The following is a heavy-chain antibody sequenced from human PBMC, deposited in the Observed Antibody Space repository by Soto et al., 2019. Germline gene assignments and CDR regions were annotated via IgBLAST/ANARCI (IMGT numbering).Heavy chain of an antibody. Sequence: GESLKISCRGLEYGLPGSWLTGVGQKPGKALEWMGRIDPSDSQTYYSPSFRGHVTISVTKSITTVFLQWSSLRASDTAMYYCARQIYDSDTGPNFQYYFDSWGQGTPVTVSS. CDR2: IDPSDSQT. V-gene: IGHV5-10-1*01. CDR1: EYGLPGSW. CDR3: ARQIYDSDTGPNFQYYFDS. J-gene: IGHJ4*02. D-gene: IGHD3-22*01.